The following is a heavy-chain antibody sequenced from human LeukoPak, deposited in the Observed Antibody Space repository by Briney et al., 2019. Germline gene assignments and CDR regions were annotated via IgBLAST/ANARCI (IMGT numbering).Heavy chain of an antibody. J-gene: IGHJ4*02. Sequence: GGSLRLSCAASGFTFSSYEMNWVRQAPGKGLERVSYISSSGSTIYYADSVKGRFTISRDNSKNTLYLQMNSLRAEDTAVYYCARDNPSGTDYWGQGTLVTVSS. CDR1: GFTFSSYE. V-gene: IGHV3-48*03. CDR2: ISSSGSTI. D-gene: IGHD1-26*01. CDR3: ARDNPSGTDY.